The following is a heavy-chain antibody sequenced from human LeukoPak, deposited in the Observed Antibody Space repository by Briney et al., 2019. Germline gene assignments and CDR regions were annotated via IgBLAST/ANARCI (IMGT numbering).Heavy chain of an antibody. CDR2: IRYDGSNK. J-gene: IGHJ5*02. D-gene: IGHD3-10*01. CDR3: AKPTYGSGRTNWFDP. Sequence: PGGSLRLSCAASGFTFSSYGMHWVRQAPGKGLEWVAFIRYDGSNKYYADSVKGRFTISRDSSKNTLYLQMNSLRAEDTAVYYCAKPTYGSGRTNWFDPWGQGTLVTVSS. V-gene: IGHV3-30*02. CDR1: GFTFSSYG.